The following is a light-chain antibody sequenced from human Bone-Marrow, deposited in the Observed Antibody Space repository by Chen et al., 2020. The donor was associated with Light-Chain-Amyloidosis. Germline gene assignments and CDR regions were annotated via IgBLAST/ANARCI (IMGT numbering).Light chain of an antibody. CDR3: HQRSDWLLS. Sequence: EIVLTQSPGTLSLSPGEGANLSCRASQTISSNYLTWYQQKFGQAPRLLIYDASTRATGTPARFGGSGSGTDFTRTISSLEPEDSAVYYCHQRSDWLLSFGPGTKLDVK. CDR1: QTISSNY. CDR2: DAS. J-gene: IGKJ3*01. V-gene: IGKV3D-20*02.